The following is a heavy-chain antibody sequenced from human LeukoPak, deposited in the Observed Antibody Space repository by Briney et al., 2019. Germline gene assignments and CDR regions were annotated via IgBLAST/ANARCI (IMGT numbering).Heavy chain of an antibody. CDR2: IYYSGST. CDR1: GGSISSYY. Sequence: SQTLSLTCTVSGGSISSYYWSWIRQPPGKGLEWIGYIYYSGSTNYNPSLKSRVTISVDTSKNQFSLKLSSVTAADTAVYYCARHTYYYYGMDVWGQGTTVTVSS. J-gene: IGHJ6*02. V-gene: IGHV4-59*08. CDR3: ARHTYYYYGMDV.